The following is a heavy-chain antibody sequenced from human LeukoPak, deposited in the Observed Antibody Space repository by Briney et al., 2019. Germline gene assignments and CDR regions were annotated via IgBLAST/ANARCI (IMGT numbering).Heavy chain of an antibody. J-gene: IGHJ5*02. V-gene: IGHV3-21*01. CDR1: GFTFSSYS. Sequence: PGGSLRLSCAASGFTFSSYSMNWVRQAPGKGLEWVSSISSSSSYIYHADSVKGRFTISRDNAKNSLYLQVNSLRAEDTAVYYCARDVIAVAGTSWFDPWGQGTLVTVSS. CDR3: ARDVIAVAGTSWFDP. D-gene: IGHD6-19*01. CDR2: ISSSSSYI.